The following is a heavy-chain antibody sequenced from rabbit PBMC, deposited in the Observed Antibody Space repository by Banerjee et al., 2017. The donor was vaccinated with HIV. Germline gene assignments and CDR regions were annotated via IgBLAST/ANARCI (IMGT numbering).Heavy chain of an antibody. V-gene: IGHV1S45*01. Sequence: QEQLEESGGDLVKPEGSLTLTCTASGFSFSNKYVMCWVRQAPGKGLEWIACINTSNGNTVYASWAKGRFTISKTSSTTVTLQMTSLTVADTATYLCAGDFTGVIGWNFNLWGPGTLVTVS. D-gene: IGHD7-1*01. CDR3: AGDFTGVIGWNFNL. J-gene: IGHJ4*01. CDR1: GFSFSNKYV. CDR2: INTSNGNT.